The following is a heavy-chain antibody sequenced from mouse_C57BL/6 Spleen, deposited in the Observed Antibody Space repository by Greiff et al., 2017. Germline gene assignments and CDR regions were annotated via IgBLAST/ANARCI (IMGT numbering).Heavy chain of an antibody. J-gene: IGHJ3*01. Sequence: EVQLVESGGGLVQPKGSLKLSCAASGFSFNTYAMNWVRQAPGKGLEWVARIRSKSNNYATYYADSVKDRLTISRDDSESMLYLQMNNLKTEDTAMYYCVRHPDLSGAYWGQGTLVTVSA. CDR1: GFSFNTYA. D-gene: IGHD3-1*01. CDR2: IRSKSNNYAT. CDR3: VRHPDLSGAY. V-gene: IGHV10-1*01.